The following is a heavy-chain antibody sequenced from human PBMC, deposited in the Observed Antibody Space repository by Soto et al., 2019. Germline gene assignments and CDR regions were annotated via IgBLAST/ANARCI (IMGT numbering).Heavy chain of an antibody. J-gene: IGHJ4*02. CDR3: ARYSVDTAMVSHYFDY. CDR2: INHSGST. Sequence: SETLSLTCAVYGGSFSGYYWSWIRQPPGRGLEWIGEINHSGSTNYNPSLKSRVTISVDTSKNQFSLKLSSVTAADTAVYYCARYSVDTAMVSHYFDYWGQGTLVTVSS. D-gene: IGHD5-18*01. CDR1: GGSFSGYY. V-gene: IGHV4-34*01.